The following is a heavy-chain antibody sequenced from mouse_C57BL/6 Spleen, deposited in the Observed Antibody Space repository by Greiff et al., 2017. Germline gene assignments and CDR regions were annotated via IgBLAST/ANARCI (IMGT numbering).Heavy chain of an antibody. J-gene: IGHJ2*01. CDR2: ISYDGSN. CDR1: GYSITSGYY. CDR3: VRANWDVYFDY. Sequence: EVKLQESGPGLVKPSQSLSLTCSVTGYSITSGYYWNWIRQFPGNKLEWMGYISYDGSNNYNPSLKNRISITRDTSKNQFFLKLNSVTTEDTATYYCVRANWDVYFDYWGQGTTLTVSS. D-gene: IGHD4-1*01. V-gene: IGHV3-6*01.